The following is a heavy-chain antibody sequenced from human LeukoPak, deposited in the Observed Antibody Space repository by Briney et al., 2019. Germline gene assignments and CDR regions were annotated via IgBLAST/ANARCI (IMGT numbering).Heavy chain of an antibody. V-gene: IGHV3-7*01. Sequence: GGSLRLSCAASGFTFSSYWMSWVRQAPGKGLEWVANIKQDGSEKYYVDSVKGRFTISRDNANNSVHLQMNSLRAEDTAVYFCARSYTASGYYYGVAYWGQGTLVSVSS. CDR3: ARSYTASGYYYGVAY. J-gene: IGHJ4*02. CDR1: GFTFSSYW. D-gene: IGHD3-22*01. CDR2: IKQDGSEK.